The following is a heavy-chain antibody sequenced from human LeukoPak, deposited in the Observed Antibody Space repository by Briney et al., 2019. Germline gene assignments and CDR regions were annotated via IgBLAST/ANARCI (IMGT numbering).Heavy chain of an antibody. V-gene: IGHV4-38-2*01. CDR1: GYSISSGYY. D-gene: IGHD2-2*01. CDR2: IYHSGST. CDR3: AGQYDSYFYYYLDL. J-gene: IGHJ6*03. Sequence: SETLSLTCAVSGYSISSGYYWGWIRQPPGKGLEWIGSIYHSGSTYYNPSLKSRVTISVDTSKNQFSLKLSSVTAADTAVYYCAGQYDSYFYYYLDLWGTGTTVTVSS.